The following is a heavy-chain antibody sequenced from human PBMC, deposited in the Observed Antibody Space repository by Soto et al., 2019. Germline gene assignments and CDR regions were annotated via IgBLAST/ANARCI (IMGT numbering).Heavy chain of an antibody. CDR1: GFTFSSYA. CDR2: ISGSGSGGST. CDR3: AKDENPAMAYHFDY. D-gene: IGHD5-18*01. J-gene: IGHJ4*02. V-gene: IGHV3-23*01. Sequence: GGSLRLSCAASGFTFSSYAMSWVRQAPGKGLEWVSGISGSGSGGSTYYADYVKGRFTISRDNSKNTLYLQMNSLRAEDTAIYYCAKDENPAMAYHFDYWGQGNLVTVSS.